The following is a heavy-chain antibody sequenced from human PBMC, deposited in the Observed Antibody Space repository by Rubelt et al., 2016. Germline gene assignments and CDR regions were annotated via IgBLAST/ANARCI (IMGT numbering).Heavy chain of an antibody. CDR2: IYSGGST. Sequence: EVQLVESGGGLVQPGGSLRLSCAASGFTFSNYNMNWVRQAPGKGLEWVSVIYSGGSTYYADSVKGRFTISRDNSKNTLYLQMNSLRAEDTAVYYCARGPTYYYDSSGYLNWGQGTLVTVSS. D-gene: IGHD3-22*01. CDR1: GFTFSNYN. CDR3: ARGPTYYYDSSGYLN. V-gene: IGHV3-66*01. J-gene: IGHJ4*02.